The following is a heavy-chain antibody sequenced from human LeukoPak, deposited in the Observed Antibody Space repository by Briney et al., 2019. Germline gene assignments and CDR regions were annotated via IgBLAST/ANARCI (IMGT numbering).Heavy chain of an antibody. V-gene: IGHV3-23*01. Sequence: GGSLRLSCAASRFTFSTYGMSWVRQAPGKGLEWVSSISGSGGSTNYADSVKGRFTISRDNSKNTLYLQMNSLRDEDTAVYYCAKSSYYDSSGYYREYYFDFWGQGTLVTVSS. J-gene: IGHJ4*02. CDR1: RFTFSTYG. CDR2: ISGSGGST. CDR3: AKSSYYDSSGYYREYYFDF. D-gene: IGHD3-22*01.